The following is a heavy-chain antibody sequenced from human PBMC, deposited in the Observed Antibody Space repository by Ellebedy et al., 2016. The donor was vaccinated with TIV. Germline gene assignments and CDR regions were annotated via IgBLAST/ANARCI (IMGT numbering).Heavy chain of an antibody. J-gene: IGHJ3*02. V-gene: IGHV3-7*03. CDR2: IKQDGCEN. D-gene: IGHD4-23*01. CDR3: AREVVTGLDAFDI. Sequence: GESLKISCAASGFTFSSYWMSWVRQAPGKGLEWVANIKQDGCENSYMDSVKGRFTISRDNAKNSLYLQMNSLRAEDTAVYYCAREVVTGLDAFDIWGQGTMVTVSS. CDR1: GFTFSSYW.